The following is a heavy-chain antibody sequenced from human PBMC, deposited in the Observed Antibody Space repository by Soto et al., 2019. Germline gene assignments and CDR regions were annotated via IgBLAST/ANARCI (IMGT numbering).Heavy chain of an antibody. J-gene: IGHJ5*01. CDR2: ISAYSGNS. D-gene: IGHD2-15*01. CDR3: ARDKVVVAATPTSFDS. CDR1: GYTFTSYG. V-gene: IGHV1-18*01. Sequence: ASVKVSCKASGYTFTSYGISWVRQAPGQGLEWMGWISAYSGNSMYAQKLQGRVTMTTDTSTSTAYMELRGLTSDDTAMYYCARDKVVVAATPTSFDSWGQGTMVTVSS.